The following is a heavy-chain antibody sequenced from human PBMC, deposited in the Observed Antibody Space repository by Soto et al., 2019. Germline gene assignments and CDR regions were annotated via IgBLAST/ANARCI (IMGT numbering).Heavy chain of an antibody. V-gene: IGHV1-69*12. CDR3: ARANTVVSRGRCYYGMDV. CDR2: IIPIFGTA. CDR1: GGTFSSYA. J-gene: IGHJ6*02. Sequence: QVQLVQSGAEVKKPGSSVKVSCKASGGTFSSYAISWVRQAPGQGLEWMGGIIPIFGTANYAQKFQGRVTIDEDEVASAAYMGRSSLRSEDPAVYYCARANTVVSRGRCYYGMDVWGQGAAVTVSS. D-gene: IGHD2-15*01.